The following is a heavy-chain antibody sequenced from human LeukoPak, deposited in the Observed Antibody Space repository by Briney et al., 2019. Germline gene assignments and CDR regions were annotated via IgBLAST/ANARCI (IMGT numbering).Heavy chain of an antibody. J-gene: IGHJ4*02. V-gene: IGHV4-31*03. CDR2: IYYSGST. CDR3: ARGGGTGYLHSFDC. Sequence: SETLSLTCTVSGGSISSGGYYWSWIRQHPGKGLEWIGYIYYSGSTYYNPSLKSRVTISVDTSKNQFSLKLSSVTAADTAVYYCARGGGTGYLHSFDCWGQGTLVTVSS. D-gene: IGHD1-1*01. CDR1: GGSISSGGYY.